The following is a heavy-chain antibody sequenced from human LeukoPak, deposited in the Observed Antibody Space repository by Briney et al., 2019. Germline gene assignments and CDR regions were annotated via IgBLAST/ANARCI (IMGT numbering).Heavy chain of an antibody. J-gene: IGHJ6*04. Sequence: SVKVSCKASGGTFSSYAISWVRQAPGQGLEWMGGIIPIFGTANYAQKFQGRVTITADESTSTAYMELRSLRSDDTAVYYCASDAPQYCSSTSCYYPPLDVWGKGTTVTVSS. CDR3: ASDAPQYCSSTSCYYPPLDV. D-gene: IGHD2-2*01. CDR2: IIPIFGTA. CDR1: GGTFSSYA. V-gene: IGHV1-69*01.